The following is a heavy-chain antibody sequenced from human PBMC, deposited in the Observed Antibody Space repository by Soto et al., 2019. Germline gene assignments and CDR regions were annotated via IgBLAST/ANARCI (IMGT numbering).Heavy chain of an antibody. CDR1: GYTFTSYA. Sequence: ASVKVSCKASGYTFTSYAMHWVRQAPGQRLEWMGWINAGNGNTKYSQKFQGRVTITRDTSASTAYMELSSLRSEDTAVYYFARFLFFFLTGSVYNWFHLWCQATLDIGSS. V-gene: IGHV1-3*01. CDR2: INAGNGNT. D-gene: IGHD3-9*01. CDR3: ARFLFFFLTGSVYNWFHL. J-gene: IGHJ5*02.